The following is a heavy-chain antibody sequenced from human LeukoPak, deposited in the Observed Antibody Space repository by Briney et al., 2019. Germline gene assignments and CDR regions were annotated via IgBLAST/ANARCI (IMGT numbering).Heavy chain of an antibody. D-gene: IGHD1-1*01. CDR3: AKATYNWNDHTFDY. J-gene: IGHJ4*02. Sequence: AGGSLRLSCAASGFTFSTYAMSWVRQAPGKGLEWVSAISGSGSNTYYADSVKGRFTISRDNSKNTLYLQMNSLRAEDTAVYYCAKATYNWNDHTFDYWGQGTLVTVSS. V-gene: IGHV3-23*01. CDR1: GFTFSTYA. CDR2: ISGSGSNT.